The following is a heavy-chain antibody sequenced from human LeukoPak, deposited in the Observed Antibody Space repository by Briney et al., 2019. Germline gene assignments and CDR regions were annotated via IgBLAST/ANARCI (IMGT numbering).Heavy chain of an antibody. J-gene: IGHJ4*02. CDR2: INHSGST. D-gene: IGHD3-22*01. Sequence: SETLSLTCAVYGWYFSGYYWSWIRQPPGKGLEWIGEINHSGSTNYNPSLKSRVTISVDTSKNQFSLKLSSVTAADTAVYYCARYSSGYYFDYWGQGTLVTVSS. CDR3: ARYSSGYYFDY. CDR1: GWYFSGYY. V-gene: IGHV4-34*01.